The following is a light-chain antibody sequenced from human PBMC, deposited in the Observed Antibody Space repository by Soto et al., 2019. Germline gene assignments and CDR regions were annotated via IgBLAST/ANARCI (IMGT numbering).Light chain of an antibody. CDR1: QSVTNSY. V-gene: IGKV3-20*01. Sequence: EIVMTQSPVTLSVSPGERATLSCRASQSVTNSYLAWYQQKPGQAPRVLIYGTSIRASGVPERFSGGGSGTDFTLTITRLEPEDFAVYYCQQYGSSRFTFGPGTKVDIK. CDR3: QQYGSSRFT. CDR2: GTS. J-gene: IGKJ3*01.